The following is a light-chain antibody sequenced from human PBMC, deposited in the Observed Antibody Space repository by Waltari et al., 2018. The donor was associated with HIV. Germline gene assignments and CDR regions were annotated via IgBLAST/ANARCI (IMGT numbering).Light chain of an antibody. Sequence: EIVTTQSPATLSVSPGDRATLSCRASQSISNTLAWYQQKPGQPPRLLIYGASTRATGVPARFSGSGSGTDFTLTINSLQSEDFAVFCCQQYNDWPLFTFGPGTKVEIK. CDR3: QQYNDWPLFT. J-gene: IGKJ3*01. V-gene: IGKV3-15*01. CDR2: GAS. CDR1: QSISNT.